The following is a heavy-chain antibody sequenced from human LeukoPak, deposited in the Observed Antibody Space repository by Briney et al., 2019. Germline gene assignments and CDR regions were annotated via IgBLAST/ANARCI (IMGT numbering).Heavy chain of an antibody. CDR2: ISGSGGIT. Sequence: GGSLRLSCEGSGFTFSNYWMGWVRQAPGKGLEWVSAISGSGGITYYADSVKGRFTISRDNSKNTLFLQMNSLRAEDTAVYYCAKGTMDGGQYYYDTSGGQGALVTVST. D-gene: IGHD3-22*01. CDR3: AKGTMDGGQYYYDTS. J-gene: IGHJ4*02. CDR1: GFTFSNYW. V-gene: IGHV3-23*01.